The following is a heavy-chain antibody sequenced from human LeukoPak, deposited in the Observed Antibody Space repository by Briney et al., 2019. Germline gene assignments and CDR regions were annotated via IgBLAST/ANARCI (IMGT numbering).Heavy chain of an antibody. V-gene: IGHV1-8*03. J-gene: IGHJ4*02. CDR3: ARAEEYCGGDCYWSLDY. Sequence: ASVKVSCKASGYTFTSYDINWVRQATGQGLEWVGWMNPNSGNTGYAQKFQGRVTITRNTSISTAYMELSSLRSEDTAVYYCARAEEYCGGDCYWSLDYWGQGTLVTVS. CDR2: MNPNSGNT. D-gene: IGHD2-21*01. CDR1: GYTFTSYD.